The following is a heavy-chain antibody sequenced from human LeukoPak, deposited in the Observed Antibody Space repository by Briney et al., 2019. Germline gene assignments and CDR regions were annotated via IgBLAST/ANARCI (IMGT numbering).Heavy chain of an antibody. CDR2: IYYSGNT. CDR1: GVSISSSNSY. D-gene: IGHD3-10*01. V-gene: IGHV4-39*07. J-gene: IGHJ4*02. Sequence: SETLSLTCTVSGVSISSSNSYWGWIRQPPGKGLEWIGSIYYSGNTNYNPSLKSRVTISVDTSKNQFSLKLSSVTAADTAVYYCARLGRHIWFGEKLIDYWGQGTLVTVSS. CDR3: ARLGRHIWFGEKLIDY.